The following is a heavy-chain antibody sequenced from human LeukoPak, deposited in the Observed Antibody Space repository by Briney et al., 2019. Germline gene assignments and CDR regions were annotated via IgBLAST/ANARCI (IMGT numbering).Heavy chain of an antibody. Sequence: GGSLRLSCAASGFTFSSYAMSWVRQAPGKGLEWVSAISGSGGSTYYADSAKGRFTISRDNSKNTLYLQMNSLRAEDTAVYYCAKDRSHDYRSDYWGQGTLVTVSS. V-gene: IGHV3-23*01. J-gene: IGHJ4*02. CDR1: GFTFSSYA. CDR2: ISGSGGST. D-gene: IGHD4-11*01. CDR3: AKDRSHDYRSDY.